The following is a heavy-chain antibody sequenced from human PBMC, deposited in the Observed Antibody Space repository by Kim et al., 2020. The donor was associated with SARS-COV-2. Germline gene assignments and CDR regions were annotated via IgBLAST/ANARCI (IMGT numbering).Heavy chain of an antibody. CDR1: GFIIRTYW. V-gene: IGHV4-4*02. Sequence: GSLRLSCVASGFIIRTYWMTWVRQPPGKGLEWIGEINHSGSTNYNPSLKSRVTISVDTSKNQLSLKLSSVTAADTAVYYCARGRYSSSWYGTVYWFDP. D-gene: IGHD6-13*01. CDR3: ARGRYSSSWYGTVYWFDP. J-gene: IGHJ5*02. CDR2: INHSGST.